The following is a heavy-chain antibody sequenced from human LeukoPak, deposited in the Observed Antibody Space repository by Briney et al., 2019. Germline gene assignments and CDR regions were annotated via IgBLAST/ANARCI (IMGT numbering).Heavy chain of an antibody. D-gene: IGHD6-13*01. Sequence: ASVQVSCKPSGYTFTSYYVHCVRQAPGQGLEWMRIINPTGGSTSYAQTFQGRVTLTRDMSTTTVYMELSSLRSEDTTVYYCARDQDSSSWFVDYWDQGTLVTVPS. CDR2: INPTGGST. V-gene: IGHV1-46*01. CDR3: ARDQDSSSWFVDY. CDR1: GYTFTSYY. J-gene: IGHJ4*02.